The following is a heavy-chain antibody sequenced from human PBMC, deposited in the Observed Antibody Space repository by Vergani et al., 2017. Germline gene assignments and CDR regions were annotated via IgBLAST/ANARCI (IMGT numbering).Heavy chain of an antibody. Sequence: VSCKASGGTFSSYTISWVRQAPGQGLEWMGRIIPILGIANYAQKFQGRVTITADKSTSTAYMELSSLRSEDTAVYYCARLVTYLQGGYFDLWGRGTLVAVSS. CDR3: ARLVTYLQGGYFDL. J-gene: IGHJ2*01. V-gene: IGHV1-69*02. CDR2: IIPILGIA. CDR1: GGTFSSYT. D-gene: IGHD2-21*02.